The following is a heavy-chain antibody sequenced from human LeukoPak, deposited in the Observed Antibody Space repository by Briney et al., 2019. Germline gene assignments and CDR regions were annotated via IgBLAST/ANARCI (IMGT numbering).Heavy chain of an antibody. CDR1: GFTFSSYW. J-gene: IGHJ6*02. CDR2: INGDGRII. CDR3: TRDLMDYDVSTGLHHYYMDV. Sequence: GGSLRLSCVASGFTFSSYWMHWVRQDPRKELVWVSRINGDGRIINYADSVRGRFTISRDNAKNTLYLQMNTLRVEDTAVYYCTRDLMDYDVSTGLHHYYMDVWGQGTTVTVSS. D-gene: IGHD3-9*01. V-gene: IGHV3-74*01.